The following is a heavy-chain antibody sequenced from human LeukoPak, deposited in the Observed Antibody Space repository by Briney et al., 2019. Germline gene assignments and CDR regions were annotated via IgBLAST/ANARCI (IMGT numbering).Heavy chain of an antibody. Sequence: SETLSLTCTVSGGSISSGSYYWSWIRQPAGKGLEWIGRIYTSGSTNYNPSLKSRVTISVDKSKNQFSLKLSSVTAADTAVYYCARGEAAGAWFDYWGQGTLVTVSS. CDR3: ARGEAAGAWFDY. CDR2: IYTSGST. D-gene: IGHD6-13*01. J-gene: IGHJ4*02. V-gene: IGHV4-61*02. CDR1: GGSISSGSYY.